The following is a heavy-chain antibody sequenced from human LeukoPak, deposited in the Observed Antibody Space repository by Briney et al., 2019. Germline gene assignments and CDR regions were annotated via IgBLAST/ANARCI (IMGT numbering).Heavy chain of an antibody. CDR1: GASISSYY. CDR2: IYVTGST. D-gene: IGHD1-7*01. J-gene: IGHJ5*02. V-gene: IGHV4-4*07. Sequence: SETLSLTCTVSGASISSYYWSWIRQPAGKALEWIGRIYVTGSTTYNPSLESRVTMSLDTSKNHFSLKLRSVTAADAAVYYCARDSGTTGEVKFDPWGQGTLVTVSS. CDR3: ARDSGTTGEVKFDP.